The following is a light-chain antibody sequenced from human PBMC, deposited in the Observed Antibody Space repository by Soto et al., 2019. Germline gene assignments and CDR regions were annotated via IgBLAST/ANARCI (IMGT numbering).Light chain of an antibody. CDR2: DTS. J-gene: IGKJ1*01. V-gene: IGKV3-15*01. CDR1: QNISNY. Sequence: IVSTQSPATFSLPSGKIANLSGRASQNISNYLIWYQQKPGQAHRLLIYDTSTRATGIKARFSGSGSGTEFTLTISTMQSEDFAVYYCKKYNNWQWTCGKGPK. CDR3: KKYNNWQWT.